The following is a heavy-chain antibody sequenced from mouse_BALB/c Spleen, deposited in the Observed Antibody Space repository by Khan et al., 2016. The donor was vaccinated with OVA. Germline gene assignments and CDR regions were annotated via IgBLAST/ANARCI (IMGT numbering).Heavy chain of an antibody. Sequence: QVQLQQSGPELKKPGETVKISCKASGYTFTNYGMNWVKQAPGKALKWMGWISTYTGEPTYADDFKGRFAFSLETSASTAYLQINNLKNKDTATYFCTRPPHFSYVLVYWGQGTSVTVSS. V-gene: IGHV9-3-1*01. J-gene: IGHJ4*01. CDR3: TRPPHFSYVLVY. CDR2: ISTYTGEP. CDR1: GYTFTNYG.